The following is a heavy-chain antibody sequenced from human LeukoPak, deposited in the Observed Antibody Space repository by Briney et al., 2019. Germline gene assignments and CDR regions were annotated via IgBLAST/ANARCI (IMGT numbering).Heavy chain of an antibody. CDR1: GFTFISYG. CDR2: IRYDGSNK. D-gene: IGHD5-18*01. CDR3: AKEKIQLNPFDY. V-gene: IGHV3-30*02. J-gene: IGHJ4*02. Sequence: GSLRLSCAASGFTFISYGMHWVRQAPGKGLEWVAFIRYDGSNKYYADSVKGRFTISRDNSKNTLYLQMNSLRAEDTAVYYCAKEKIQLNPFDYWGQGTLVTVSS.